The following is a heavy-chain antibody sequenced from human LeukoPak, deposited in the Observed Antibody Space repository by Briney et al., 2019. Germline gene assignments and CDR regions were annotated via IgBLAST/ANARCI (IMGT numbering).Heavy chain of an antibody. V-gene: IGHV4-59*01. J-gene: IGHJ5*02. D-gene: IGHD3-10*01. CDR3: ARGGLSYWFDP. CDR2: IYSNGIT. CDR1: GGSISNYY. Sequence: SETLSLTCIVSGGSISNYYWTWVRQPPGKGLEWIGYIYSNGITSYNPSLKSRVTISLDTSKKQFSLMLTSVTAADTAVYYCARGGLSYWFDPWGQGTLVTVSS.